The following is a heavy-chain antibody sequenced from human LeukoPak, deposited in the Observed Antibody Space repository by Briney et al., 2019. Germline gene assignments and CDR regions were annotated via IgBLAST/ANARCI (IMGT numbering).Heavy chain of an antibody. D-gene: IGHD4-11*01. CDR2: IYYSGST. J-gene: IGHJ4*02. CDR1: GGSISTSSYY. CDR3: ARVVPDYSNPRGRRYYFDY. Sequence: PSETLSLTCTVSGGSISTSSYYWGWIRQPPGKGLEWIGSIYYSGSTYYNPSLKSRVTISVDTSKNQFSLKLSSVTAADTAVYYCARVVPDYSNPRGRRYYFDYWGQGTLVTVSS. V-gene: IGHV4-39*07.